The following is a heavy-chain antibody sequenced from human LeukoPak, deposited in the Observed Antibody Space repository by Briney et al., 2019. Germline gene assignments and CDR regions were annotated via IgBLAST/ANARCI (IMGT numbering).Heavy chain of an antibody. CDR3: ARVDRYHFYLDV. CDR2: IMPLFNTP. V-gene: IGHV1-69*05. Sequence: AVMVSCKASGGTFSSYTITWVRQAPGQGLEWTGGIMPLFNTPNYAQQFQGRVTITTDESTSTAYMELSSLRFEDTAMYYCARVDRYHFYLDVWGKGTTVTVSS. CDR1: GGTFSSYT. J-gene: IGHJ6*03.